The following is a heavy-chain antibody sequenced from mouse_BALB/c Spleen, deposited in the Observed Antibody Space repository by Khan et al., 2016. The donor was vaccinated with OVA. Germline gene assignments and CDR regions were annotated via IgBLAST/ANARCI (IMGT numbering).Heavy chain of an antibody. J-gene: IGHJ4*01. D-gene: IGHD2-1*01. CDR3: ARNGNYYYAMDY. CDR1: GFNIKDTY. CDR2: IDPANGNT. Sequence: VQLKESGAELVKPGASVKLSCTASGFNIKDTYMHWVKQRPEQGLEWIGRIDPANGNTKSDPKFQGKATITADTSSNTAYLQLSSLKYEDTAVYYCARNGNYYYAMDYWGQGTSVTVSS. V-gene: IGHV14-3*02.